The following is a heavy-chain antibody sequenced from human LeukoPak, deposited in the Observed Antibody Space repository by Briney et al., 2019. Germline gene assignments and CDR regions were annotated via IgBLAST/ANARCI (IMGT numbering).Heavy chain of an antibody. V-gene: IGHV4-59*01. CDR1: GGSISSYC. CDR3: ARVSPYCTNGVCALDY. J-gene: IGHJ4*02. CDR2: IYYSGST. D-gene: IGHD2-8*01. Sequence: SETLSLTCTVSGGSISSYCWSWIRQPPGKGLEWIGYIYYSGSTNYNPSLKSRVTISVDTSKNQFSLKLSSVTAADTAVYYCARVSPYCTNGVCALDYWGQGTLVTVSS.